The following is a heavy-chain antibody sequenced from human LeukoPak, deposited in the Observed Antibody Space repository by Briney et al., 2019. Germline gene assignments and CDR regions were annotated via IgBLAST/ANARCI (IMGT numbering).Heavy chain of an antibody. J-gene: IGHJ6*03. Sequence: ASVKVSCKASGYTFTMYYVHWVRQAPGQVLEWMGVIDPTDGATTNAQRFQGRVTMTRDMSTTTVYMDLRSLRSEDPAVYFCAREERWGLSANLGGLLASYYTYYYMDVWGRGTTVTVSS. CDR1: GYTFTMYY. D-gene: IGHD3-16*01. CDR2: IDPTDGAT. CDR3: AREERWGLSANLGGLLASYYTYYYMDV. V-gene: IGHV1-46*01.